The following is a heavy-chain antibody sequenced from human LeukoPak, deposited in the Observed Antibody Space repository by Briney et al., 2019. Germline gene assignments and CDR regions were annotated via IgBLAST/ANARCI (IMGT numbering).Heavy chain of an antibody. D-gene: IGHD3/OR15-3a*01. CDR3: ARDWTFDY. J-gene: IGHJ4*02. V-gene: IGHV3-48*01. CDR1: GFTFNTYT. Sequence: GGSPRLSCAASGFTFNTYTMNWVRQAPGKGLEWVSYISGSSGIIDYADSVRGRFTTSRDNAKNSLYLQMNSLRAEDTAVYYCARDWTFDYWGQGTLVTVSS. CDR2: ISGSSGII.